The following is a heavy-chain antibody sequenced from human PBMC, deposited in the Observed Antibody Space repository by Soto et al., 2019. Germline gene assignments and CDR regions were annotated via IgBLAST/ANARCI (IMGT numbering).Heavy chain of an antibody. CDR1: GYSVSSGSY. D-gene: IGHD2-15*01. CDR3: ARAPEDLVYYFDY. J-gene: IGHJ4*02. CDR2: IYPSGST. Sequence: PSETLSLTCAVSGYSVSSGSYWGWIRQPPGKGLEWIGTIYPSGSTYYNPSLKSRVTMSVDTSKNQFSLKLSSVSAADTAIYYCARAPEDLVYYFDYWGQGTLVTVSS. V-gene: IGHV4-38-2*01.